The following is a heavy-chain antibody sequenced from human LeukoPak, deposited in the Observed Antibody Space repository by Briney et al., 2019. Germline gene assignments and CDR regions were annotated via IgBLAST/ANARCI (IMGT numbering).Heavy chain of an antibody. J-gene: IGHJ4*02. Sequence: PGGSLRLSCAASGFTFGSYEVNWVRQAPGKGLEWESSISSSGSTIYYADSVKGRFTISRDNAKNSLYLQMNSLRAEDTAVYYCARVEYSSSWHFDYWGQGTLVTVSS. V-gene: IGHV3-48*03. CDR1: GFTFGSYE. CDR2: ISSSGSTI. CDR3: ARVEYSSSWHFDY. D-gene: IGHD6-13*01.